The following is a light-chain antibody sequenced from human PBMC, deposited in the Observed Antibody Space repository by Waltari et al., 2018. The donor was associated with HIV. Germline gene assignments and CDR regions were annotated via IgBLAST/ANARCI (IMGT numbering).Light chain of an antibody. V-gene: IGKV3-15*01. CDR1: QSASSS. CDR2: GAS. Sequence: EIVMTQSPATLSVSPGERATLYCRASQSASSSLAWYQQKPGQAPRLLIYGASTRATGIPTRFSGSGSGTEFTLTISSPQSEDFAVYYCQQYYAWPLTFGGGTKVEVK. CDR3: QQYYAWPLT. J-gene: IGKJ4*01.